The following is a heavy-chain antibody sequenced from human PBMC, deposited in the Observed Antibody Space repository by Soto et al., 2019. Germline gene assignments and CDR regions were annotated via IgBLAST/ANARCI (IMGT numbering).Heavy chain of an antibody. CDR3: ARDSGYYDFWSGSRYGMDD. J-gene: IGHJ6*02. D-gene: IGHD3-3*01. V-gene: IGHV4-31*03. CDR2: IYYSGST. Sequence: SETLSLTCTVSGGSISSGEYYWSWIRQHPGEGREWKVYIYYSGSTYYNPSLKSRVTISVDTSKNQFSLKLSSVTAADTAVYYCARDSGYYDFWSGSRYGMDDWGQGTTVTVSS. CDR1: GGSISSGEYY.